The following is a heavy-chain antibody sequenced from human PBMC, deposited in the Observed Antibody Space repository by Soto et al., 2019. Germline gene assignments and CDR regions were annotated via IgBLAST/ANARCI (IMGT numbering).Heavy chain of an antibody. Sequence: SETLSLTCAVSGGPISSSNWWSWVRQPPGKGLEWIGEIYHSGSTNYNPSLKSRVTISVDKSKNQFSLKLSSVTAADTAVYYCARSLCFGELLHLEYYYHHGMDVWGQGTTVTVSS. CDR1: GGPISSSNW. CDR2: IYHSGST. CDR3: ARSLCFGELLHLEYYYHHGMDV. D-gene: IGHD3-10*01. J-gene: IGHJ6*02. V-gene: IGHV4-4*02.